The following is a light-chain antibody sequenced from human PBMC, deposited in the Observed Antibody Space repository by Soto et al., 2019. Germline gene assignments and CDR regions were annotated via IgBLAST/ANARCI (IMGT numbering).Light chain of an antibody. CDR1: SSDVGGYNY. V-gene: IGLV2-14*01. J-gene: IGLJ1*01. CDR3: SSYTSSSTPLYF. Sequence: QSALTQPASVSGSPGQSITISCTGSSSDVGGYNYVSWYQQHPGKAPKLMIYDVSNRPSGVSNRFSGSKSGNTASLTISGLQAEDDADYYCSSYTSSSTPLYFFGTGTKVTVL. CDR2: DVS.